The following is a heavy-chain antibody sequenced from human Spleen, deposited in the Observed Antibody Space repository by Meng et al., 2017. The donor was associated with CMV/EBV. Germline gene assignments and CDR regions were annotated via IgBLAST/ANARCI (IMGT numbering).Heavy chain of an antibody. J-gene: IGHJ4*02. CDR1: GGSIRSSSYY. D-gene: IGHD1-7*01. CDR2: IFFNGNV. V-gene: IGHV4-39*07. Sequence: SETLSLTGSVSGGSIRSSSYYWGGARQSPVKGLEWVGAIFFNGNVFYKPSLRGLVTLSIDTSENQFSLRVSSVTAADTAVYYCARRNNWNYEMDFWGQGTLVTVSS. CDR3: ARRNNWNYEMDF.